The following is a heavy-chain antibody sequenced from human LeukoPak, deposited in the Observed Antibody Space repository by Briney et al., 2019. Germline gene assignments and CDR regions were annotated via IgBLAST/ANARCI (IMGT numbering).Heavy chain of an antibody. CDR2: IFYSGHT. CDR3: ARHGWSSSKYYFDY. CDR1: GGSISSSSYY. D-gene: IGHD6-6*01. Sequence: SETLSLTCTVSGGSISSSSYYWGWIRQPPGKGLEWIGSIFYSGHTYYNPSLKSRVTMSVDTSKNQFSLKLSSVTAADTAVYYCARHGWSSSKYYFDYWGQGTLVTVSS. V-gene: IGHV4-39*01. J-gene: IGHJ4*02.